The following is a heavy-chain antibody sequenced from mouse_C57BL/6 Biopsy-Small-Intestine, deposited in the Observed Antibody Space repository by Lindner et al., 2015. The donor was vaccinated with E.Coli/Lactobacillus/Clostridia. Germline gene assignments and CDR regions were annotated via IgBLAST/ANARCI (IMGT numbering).Heavy chain of an antibody. D-gene: IGHD2-12*01. CDR1: GRTFSNYA. J-gene: IGHJ4*01. CDR2: SIPILGTT. Sequence: SVKVSCKSAGRTFSNYAVNWVRQAPGQGLEWMGASIPILGTTNYAQKFQGRVTITADESTGTASLELRSLRSEDTAVYFCARGAYNYNSGSYYTAYYGLDVWGQGTLVTVSS. V-gene: IGHV1-81*01. CDR3: ARGAYNYNSGSYYTAYYGLDV.